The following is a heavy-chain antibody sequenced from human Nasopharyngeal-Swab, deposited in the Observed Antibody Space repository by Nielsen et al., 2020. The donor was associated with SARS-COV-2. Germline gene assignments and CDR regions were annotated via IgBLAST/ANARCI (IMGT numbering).Heavy chain of an antibody. CDR2: INTNTGNP. CDR3: ARDLRSFDWTNYYYGMDV. J-gene: IGHJ6*02. D-gene: IGHD3-9*01. CDR1: GYTFTSYA. V-gene: IGHV7-4-1*02. Sequence: ASVKVSCKASGYTFTSYAMNWVRQAPGQGLEWMGWINTNTGNPTYAQGFTGRFVFSLDTSVSTAYLQISSLKAEDTAVYYCARDLRSFDWTNYYYGMDVWGQGTTVTGSS.